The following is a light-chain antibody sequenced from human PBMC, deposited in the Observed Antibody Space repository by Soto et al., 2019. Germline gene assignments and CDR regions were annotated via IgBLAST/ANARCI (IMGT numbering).Light chain of an antibody. Sequence: EIVLTQSPGTLSLSPGERATLSCRASQSVRSSNLAWFQQKPGQAPRLLIYGASIRATGIPDRFSGSGSGTDFTLTISRLEPEDFAVYYCQQYGSSPYTFGQGTKLEIK. CDR1: QSVRSSN. CDR2: GAS. J-gene: IGKJ2*01. CDR3: QQYGSSPYT. V-gene: IGKV3-20*01.